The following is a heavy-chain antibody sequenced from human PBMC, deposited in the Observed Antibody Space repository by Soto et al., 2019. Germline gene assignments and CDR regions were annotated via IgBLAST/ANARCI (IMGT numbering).Heavy chain of an antibody. J-gene: IGHJ4*02. V-gene: IGHV4-59*08. CDR3: ARRYGYSFDY. D-gene: IGHD1-1*01. Sequence: QVQLQESGPGLVKPSETLSLTCTVSGGSISNYYWSWIRQPPGKGLEWIGYIYYSGSTNYNPSLKSRVTISVDTSKNQLSLKLSSVTAADTAVYYCARRYGYSFDYWGQGTLVTVSS. CDR2: IYYSGST. CDR1: GGSISNYY.